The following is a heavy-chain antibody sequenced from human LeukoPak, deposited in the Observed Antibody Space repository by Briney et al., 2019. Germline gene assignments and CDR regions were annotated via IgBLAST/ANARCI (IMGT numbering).Heavy chain of an antibody. CDR3: AKTSLGHPPYYCTMDV. J-gene: IGHJ6*02. V-gene: IGHV3-23*01. CDR1: GLSFNNYA. Sequence: GASLRLSCAASGLSFNNYAMIWVRQAPGEGLEWVSAIGGSGTSTFYADSVKGRFTISRDNSKNTLYLQMNSLGAEDTAVYYCAKTSLGHPPYYCTMDVWGQGTTVTVSS. CDR2: IGGSGTST. D-gene: IGHD7-27*01.